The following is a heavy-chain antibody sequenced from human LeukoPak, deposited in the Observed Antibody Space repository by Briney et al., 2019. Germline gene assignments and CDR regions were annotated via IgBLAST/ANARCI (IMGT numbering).Heavy chain of an antibody. D-gene: IGHD1-26*01. J-gene: IGHJ4*02. CDR3: ARLALQEVGATQTYYLDY. V-gene: IGHV4-59*01. CDR2: IYYSGST. CDR1: GGSISNYY. Sequence: SETLSLTCTVSGGSISNYYWSWIRQPPGKGLEWIGFIYYSGSTNYNPSLKSRVTISVDTSKNQFSLKVRSVTAADTAVYYCARLALQEVGATQTYYLDYWGQGTLVTVSS.